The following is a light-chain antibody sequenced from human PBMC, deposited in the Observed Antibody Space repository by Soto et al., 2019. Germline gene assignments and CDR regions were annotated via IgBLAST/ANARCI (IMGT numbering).Light chain of an antibody. CDR2: RAS. CDR3: QQYSKWPPWT. V-gene: IGKV3-15*01. Sequence: VLTQSPGTLAGSPGETVTLACRARHSLSGNLALYQQKPSQAPSLLIFRASTRATGVPARFSGRGSGTEFTITISGLQSEDFAVYYCQQYSKWPPWTFGPGTMVDI. CDR1: HSLSGN. J-gene: IGKJ1*01.